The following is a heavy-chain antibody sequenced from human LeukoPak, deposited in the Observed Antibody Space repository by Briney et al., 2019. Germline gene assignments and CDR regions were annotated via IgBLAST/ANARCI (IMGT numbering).Heavy chain of an antibody. J-gene: IGHJ6*04. Sequence: SVKVSCKASGGTFSSYAISWVRQAPGQGLEWMGGIIPIFGTANYAQKFQGRVTITAAKSTSTAYMELSSLRSEDTAVYYCARDQDDILTGSMCSSGYYYYGMDVWGKGTTVTVSS. CDR1: GGTFSSYA. CDR3: ARDQDDILTGSMCSSGYYYYGMDV. D-gene: IGHD3-9*01. V-gene: IGHV1-69*06. CDR2: IIPIFGTA.